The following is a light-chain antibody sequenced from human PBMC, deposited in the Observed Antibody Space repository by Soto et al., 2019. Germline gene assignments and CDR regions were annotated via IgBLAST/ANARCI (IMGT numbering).Light chain of an antibody. CDR1: QSVGRN. CDR3: QQWSKGPSLP. CDR2: DAS. V-gene: IGKV3-11*01. J-gene: IGKJ4*01. Sequence: EIVLTQSPATLSLSPGERATLSGRASQSVGRNLAWYQQKPGQAPGLLIYDASKRATGIPARFSASGSGTDFTLTISSLEPEDSAVYYCQQWSKGPSLPFGGGTKVDIK.